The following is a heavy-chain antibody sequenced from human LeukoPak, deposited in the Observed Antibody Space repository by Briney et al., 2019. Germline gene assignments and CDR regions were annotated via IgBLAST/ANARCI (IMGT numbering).Heavy chain of an antibody. CDR3: AREPGYYDSSGYRRYYFDY. V-gene: IGHV4-34*01. D-gene: IGHD3-22*01. Sequence: SETLSLTCAVYGGSFSGYYWSWIRQPPGKGLEWIGVINHSGSTNYNPSLKSRVTISVDTSKNQFSLKLSSVTAADTAVYYCAREPGYYDSSGYRRYYFDYWGQGTLVTVSS. J-gene: IGHJ4*02. CDR1: GGSFSGYY. CDR2: INHSGST.